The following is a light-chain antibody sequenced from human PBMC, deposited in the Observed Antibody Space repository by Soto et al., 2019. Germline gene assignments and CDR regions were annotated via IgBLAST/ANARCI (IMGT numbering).Light chain of an antibody. V-gene: IGLV2-14*01. CDR2: EVT. J-gene: IGLJ1*01. CDR1: RRDFGCYNY. Sequence: QSVLTQPASVSGSPGPSITISCTGPRRDFGCYNYVSWYHQYPGKSPSLLIYEVTHRTSGVSNRFSGSKSGNTASRTISELQAEAEADYYCSSYTRSNTLPFGFGTGAKVTAL. CDR3: SSYTRSNTLPFG.